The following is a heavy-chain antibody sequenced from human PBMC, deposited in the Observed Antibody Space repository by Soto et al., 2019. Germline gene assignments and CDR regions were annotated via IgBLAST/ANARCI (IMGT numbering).Heavy chain of an antibody. Sequence: KPSETLSLTCTVSGGSLSTYYWSWIRQPPGKGLEWIGYIYDSGSTNYNPSLKSRVTISADTSKNQFSMKLSSVTAADTAVYYCARGRGGYKTGDYWGQGTLVTVSS. D-gene: IGHD5-12*01. CDR2: IYDSGST. V-gene: IGHV4-59*01. CDR1: GGSLSTYY. CDR3: ARGRGGYKTGDY. J-gene: IGHJ4*02.